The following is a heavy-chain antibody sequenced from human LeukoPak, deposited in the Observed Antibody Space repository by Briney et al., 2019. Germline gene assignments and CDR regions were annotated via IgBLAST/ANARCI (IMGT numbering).Heavy chain of an antibody. CDR1: GFTFSSYA. V-gene: IGHV3-23*01. Sequence: PGGSLRLSCAASGFTFSSYAMSWVRQAPGKGLEWVSAISGSGGSTYYADSVKGRFTISRDNSKNTLYLQMNSLRAEDTAVYYCAKGSVTMVRGVIKLYYYYGMDAWGKGTTVTVSS. CDR2: ISGSGGST. CDR3: AKGSVTMVRGVIKLYYYYGMDA. J-gene: IGHJ6*04. D-gene: IGHD3-10*01.